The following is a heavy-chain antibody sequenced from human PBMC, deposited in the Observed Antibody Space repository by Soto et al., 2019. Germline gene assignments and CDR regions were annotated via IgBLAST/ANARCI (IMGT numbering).Heavy chain of an antibody. J-gene: IGHJ6*02. V-gene: IGHV1-2*04. CDR3: ARGDSTDCSNGVCSFFYNHDMDV. D-gene: IGHD2-8*01. Sequence: ASVKVSCKASGSSFTDYNIHWVRQAPGQGLEWLGRINPKSGGTSTAQKFQGWVTMTTDTSISTASMELTRLTSDDTAIYYCARGDSTDCSNGVCSFFYNHDMDVWGQGTTVTVSS. CDR2: INPKSGGT. CDR1: GSSFTDYN.